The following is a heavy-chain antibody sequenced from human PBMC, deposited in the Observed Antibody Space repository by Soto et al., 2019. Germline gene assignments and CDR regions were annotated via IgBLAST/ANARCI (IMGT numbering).Heavy chain of an antibody. CDR1: GFTFSSYG. V-gene: IGHV3-30*03. Sequence: GGSLRLSCAASGFTFSSYGMHWVRQAPGKGLEWVAVISYDGSNKYYADSVKGRFTISRDNSKNTLYLQMNSLGAEDTAVYYCASNRPYGSGSYYRYYYYMDVWGKGTTVTVSS. CDR2: ISYDGSNK. J-gene: IGHJ6*03. CDR3: ASNRPYGSGSYYRYYYYMDV. D-gene: IGHD3-10*01.